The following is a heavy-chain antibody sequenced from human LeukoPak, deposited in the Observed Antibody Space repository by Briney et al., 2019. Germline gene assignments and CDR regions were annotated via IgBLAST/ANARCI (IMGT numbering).Heavy chain of an antibody. V-gene: IGHV4-4*02. CDR1: GGSISSSNW. D-gene: IGHD1-26*01. CDR2: IYHSGST. CDR3: ARESSGSYYEWFDP. J-gene: IGHJ5*02. Sequence: PSETLSLTCAVSGGSISSSNWWSWVRQPPGKGLEWIGEIYHSGSTNYNPSLKSRVTISVDKSKNQFSLKLSSVTAADTAVYYCARESSGSYYEWFDPWGQGTLVTVSS.